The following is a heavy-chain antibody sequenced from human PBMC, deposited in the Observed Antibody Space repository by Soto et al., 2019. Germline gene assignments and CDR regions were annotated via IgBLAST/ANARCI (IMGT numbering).Heavy chain of an antibody. Sequence: QVQLVQSGAEVKKPGASVKVSCKASGYTFTSYGISWVRQAPGQGLEWMGWISAYNGNTNYAQKIQGRVTMTTDTSTSTAYMELRSLRSDDTAVYYCAKDGDIVVVVAAPDGMDVWGQGTTVTVSS. D-gene: IGHD2-15*01. V-gene: IGHV1-18*01. CDR2: ISAYNGNT. CDR3: AKDGDIVVVVAAPDGMDV. CDR1: GYTFTSYG. J-gene: IGHJ6*02.